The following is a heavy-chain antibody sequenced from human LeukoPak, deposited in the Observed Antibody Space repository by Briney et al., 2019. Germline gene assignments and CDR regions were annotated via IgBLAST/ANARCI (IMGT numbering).Heavy chain of an antibody. CDR1: GFTVSSNY. D-gene: IGHD2-2*01. Sequence: GGSLRLSCAASGFTVSSNYMSWVRQAPGKGLEWVSVIYSGGSTYYADSVKGRFTISRDNSKNTLYLQMNSLRAGDTAVYYCARVPSGDAFDIWGQGTMVTVSS. CDR3: ARVPSGDAFDI. V-gene: IGHV3-66*01. J-gene: IGHJ3*02. CDR2: IYSGGST.